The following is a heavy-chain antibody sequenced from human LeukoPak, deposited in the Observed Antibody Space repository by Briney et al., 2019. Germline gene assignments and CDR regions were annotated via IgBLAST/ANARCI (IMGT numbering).Heavy chain of an antibody. D-gene: IGHD4-17*01. CDR3: AKKMTTVDY. Sequence: PSETLSLTCNVSDDSISSYYWSWVRQAPGKGLEWVSAISGSGGSTYYADSVKGRFTISRDNSKNTLYLQMNSLRAEDTAVYYCAKKMTTVDYWGQGTLVTVSS. J-gene: IGHJ4*02. V-gene: IGHV3-23*01. CDR1: DDSISSYY. CDR2: ISGSGGST.